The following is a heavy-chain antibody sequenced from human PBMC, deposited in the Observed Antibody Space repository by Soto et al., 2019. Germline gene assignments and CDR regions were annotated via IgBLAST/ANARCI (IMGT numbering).Heavy chain of an antibody. CDR1: GVTFGDYA. CDR3: TRDGVYGQQLVRYFDY. CDR2: IRSKAYGGTT. J-gene: IGHJ4*02. V-gene: IGHV3-49*03. D-gene: IGHD6-13*01. Sequence: SGGPLRLSCTASGVTFGDYAMSWFRRAPGKGLEWVGFIRSKAYGGTTEYAASVKGRFTISRDDSKSIAYLQMNSLKTEDTAVYYCTRDGVYGQQLVRYFDYWGQGTLVTVSS.